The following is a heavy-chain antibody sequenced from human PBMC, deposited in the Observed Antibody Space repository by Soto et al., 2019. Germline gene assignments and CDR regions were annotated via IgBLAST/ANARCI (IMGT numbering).Heavy chain of an antibody. V-gene: IGHV1-18*01. J-gene: IGHJ4*02. Sequence: QVQLVQSGAEVKNPGTSVKVSCKASGYTFTSNGISWVRQAPGQGLEWMGWISTYNGNTNDAQKLQGRVTMTRDTSTSIAYMERRDLRADDTAVYYCARDGYGDYGYWGQGSLVTVSS. CDR1: GYTFTSNG. CDR2: ISTYNGNT. D-gene: IGHD4-17*01. CDR3: ARDGYGDYGY.